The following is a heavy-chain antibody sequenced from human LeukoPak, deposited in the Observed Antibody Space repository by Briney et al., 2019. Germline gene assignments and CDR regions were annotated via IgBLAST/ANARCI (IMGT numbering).Heavy chain of an antibody. CDR2: IYSGGST. V-gene: IGHV3-53*01. CDR1: GFTFGDYA. Sequence: GGSLRLSCTASGFTFGDYAMSWVRQAPGKGLEWVSVIYSGGSTYYADSVKGRFTISRDNSKNTLYLQMNSLRAEDTAVYYCARDRPGYSSGWYSDYWGQGTLVTVSS. CDR3: ARDRPGYSSGWYSDY. D-gene: IGHD6-19*01. J-gene: IGHJ4*02.